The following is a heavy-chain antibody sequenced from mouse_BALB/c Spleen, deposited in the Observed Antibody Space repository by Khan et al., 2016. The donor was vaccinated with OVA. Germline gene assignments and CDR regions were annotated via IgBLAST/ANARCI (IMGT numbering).Heavy chain of an antibody. V-gene: IGHV5-15*02. CDR1: GFTFSDYG. CDR2: ISNLAYSI. Sequence: EVELVESGGGLVQPGGSRKLSCAASGFTFSDYGMAWVRQAPGKGPEWVAFISNLAYSIYYADTVTGRFTISSENAKNTLYLEMSSLRSEDTAMYYCARLYYGSSWADWGQGTLVTVSA. CDR3: ARLYYGSSWAD. D-gene: IGHD1-1*01. J-gene: IGHJ3*01.